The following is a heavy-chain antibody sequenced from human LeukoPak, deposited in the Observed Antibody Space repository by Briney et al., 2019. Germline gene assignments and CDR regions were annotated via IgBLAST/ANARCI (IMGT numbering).Heavy chain of an antibody. CDR3: AGGRDGYSTGPFDY. CDR1: GDSVSGNSAA. CDR2: TYYRSEWYN. D-gene: IGHD5-24*01. J-gene: IGHJ4*02. Sequence: SQTLSLTCAISGDSVSGNSAAWNWIRQSPSRGLEWLGRTYYRSEWYNDYAVSVKSRITINPDTSKNQFSLQLSSVTPEDTAVYYCAGGRDGYSTGPFDYWGQGTLVTVSS. V-gene: IGHV6-1*01.